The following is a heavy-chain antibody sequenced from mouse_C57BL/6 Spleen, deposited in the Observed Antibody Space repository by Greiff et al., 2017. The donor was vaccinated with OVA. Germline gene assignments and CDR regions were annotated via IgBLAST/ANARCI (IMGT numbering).Heavy chain of an antibody. CDR1: GYTFTSYG. CDR2: IYPRSGNT. CDR3: ATTVVARYFDV. D-gene: IGHD1-1*01. V-gene: IGHV1-81*01. J-gene: IGHJ1*03. Sequence: VKLVESGAELARPGASVKLSCKASGYTFTSYGISWVKQRTGQGLEWIGEIYPRSGNTYYNEKFKGKATLTADKSSSTAYMELRSLTSEDSAVYFCATTVVARYFDVWGTGTTVTVSS.